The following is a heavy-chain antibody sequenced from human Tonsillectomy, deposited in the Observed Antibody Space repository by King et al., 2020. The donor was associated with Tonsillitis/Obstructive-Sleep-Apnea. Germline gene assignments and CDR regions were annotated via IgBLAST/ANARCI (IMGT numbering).Heavy chain of an antibody. CDR3: AKAGDILLVPAETTDY. CDR1: GFTFSSYA. J-gene: IGHJ4*02. CDR2: ISGSGGST. D-gene: IGHD2-2*01. V-gene: IGHV3-23*04. Sequence: VQLVESGGGLVQPGGSLRLSCAASGFTFSSYAMSWVRQAPGKGLEWVSAISGSGGSTYYAASVKGRFTISRDNSKNTLYLQMNSLIAEDTAVYYCAKAGDILLVPAETTDYWGQGPLVTVSS.